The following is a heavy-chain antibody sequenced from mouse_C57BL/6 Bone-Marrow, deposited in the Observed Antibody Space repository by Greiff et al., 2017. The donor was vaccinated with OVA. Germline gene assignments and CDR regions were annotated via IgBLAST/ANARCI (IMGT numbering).Heavy chain of an antibody. V-gene: IGHV1-55*01. J-gene: IGHJ4*01. D-gene: IGHD2-5*01. CDR3: ARGDYSIPYYAMDY. Sequence: QVQLQQPGAELVKPGASVKMSCKASGYTFTSYWITWVKQRPGQGLEWIGDIYPGSGSTNYNEKFKSKATLTVDTSSSTAYMQLSRLTSEDSAVYYCARGDYSIPYYAMDYWGQGTSVTVSS. CDR1: GYTFTSYW. CDR2: IYPGSGST.